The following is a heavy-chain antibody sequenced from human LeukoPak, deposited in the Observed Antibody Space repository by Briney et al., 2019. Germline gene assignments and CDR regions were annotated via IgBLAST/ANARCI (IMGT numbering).Heavy chain of an antibody. CDR3: AREEYVLTSFDP. J-gene: IGHJ5*02. CDR1: GYTFTGYY. D-gene: IGHD3-16*01. Sequence: GASVKVSCTASGYTFTGYYMHWVRQAPGQGLEWMGWINPNSGDTNYAQKFQGRVTMTRDTSISTVYMELSRLRSEDTAVYYCAREEYVLTSFDPWGQGTLVTVSS. CDR2: INPNSGDT. V-gene: IGHV1-2*02.